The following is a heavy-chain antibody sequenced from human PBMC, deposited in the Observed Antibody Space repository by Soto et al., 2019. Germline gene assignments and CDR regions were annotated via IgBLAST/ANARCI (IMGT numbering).Heavy chain of an antibody. J-gene: IGHJ5*02. D-gene: IGHD3-3*01. Sequence: PSGSLSLTCAVSGGSIRISYWSWIRQPPGKGLEWIGYIYYSGSTNYNPSLKSRVTISVDTSKNQFSLKLSSVTAADTAVYYCARATIFGVVKGWCRFDPWGQGTLVTVSS. CDR2: IYYSGST. CDR1: GGSIRISY. V-gene: IGHV4-59*08. CDR3: ARATIFGVVKGWCRFDP.